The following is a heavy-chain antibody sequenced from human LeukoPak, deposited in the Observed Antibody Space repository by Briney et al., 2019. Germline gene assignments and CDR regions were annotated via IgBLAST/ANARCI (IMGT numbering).Heavy chain of an antibody. D-gene: IGHD6-13*01. Sequence: GGSLRLSRAASGFTFSSYSMNWVRQAPGKGLEWVSSISSSSSYIYYADSVKGRFTISRDNAKNSLYLQMNSLRAEDTAVYYCARDSARGYGYSSSWNFDYWGQGTLVTVSS. CDR3: ARDSARGYGYSSSWNFDY. V-gene: IGHV3-21*01. CDR1: GFTFSSYS. CDR2: ISSSSSYI. J-gene: IGHJ4*02.